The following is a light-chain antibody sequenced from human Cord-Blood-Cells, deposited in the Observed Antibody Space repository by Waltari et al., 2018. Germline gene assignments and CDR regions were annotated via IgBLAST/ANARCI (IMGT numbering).Light chain of an antibody. CDR2: WAA. V-gene: IGKV4-1*01. CDR3: QQYYSTPWT. J-gene: IGKJ1*01. CDR1: QSVLYSSNNKNY. Sequence: DIVMPQSPDSLAVSLGERATINCKSSQSVLYSSNNKNYLAWYQQKPGHPPKLLIYWAATRESGVPDRFSGSGSGTDFTLTKSSLQAEDVAVYYCQQYYSTPWTFGQGTKGEIK.